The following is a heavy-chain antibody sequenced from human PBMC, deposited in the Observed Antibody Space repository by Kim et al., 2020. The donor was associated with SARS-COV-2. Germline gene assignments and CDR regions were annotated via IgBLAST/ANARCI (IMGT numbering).Heavy chain of an antibody. Sequence: YSQKCQGRGTITRDTSASTVYMELSSLRSEDTAVYDCARGKMVMVPAALDYWGQGTLVTVSS. D-gene: IGHD2-2*01. CDR3: ARGKMVMVPAALDY. J-gene: IGHJ4*02. V-gene: IGHV1-3*01.